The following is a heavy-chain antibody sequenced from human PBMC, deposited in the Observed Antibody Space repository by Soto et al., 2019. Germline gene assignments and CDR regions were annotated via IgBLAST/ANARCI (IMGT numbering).Heavy chain of an antibody. CDR3: AKDFPSRYCSGGSCSDNGMDV. CDR1: GFTFSSYA. J-gene: IGHJ6*02. CDR2: ISGSGGST. D-gene: IGHD2-15*01. Sequence: GGSLRLSCAASGFTFSSYAMSWVRQAPGKGLEWVSAISGSGGSTYYADSVKGRFTISRDNSKNTLYLQMNSLRAEDTAVYYCAKDFPSRYCSGGSCSDNGMDVWGQGTTVTVSS. V-gene: IGHV3-23*01.